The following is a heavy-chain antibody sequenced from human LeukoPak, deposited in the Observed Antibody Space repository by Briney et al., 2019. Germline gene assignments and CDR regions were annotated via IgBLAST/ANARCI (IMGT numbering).Heavy chain of an antibody. Sequence: GGSLRLSCAASGFTFSSYAMSWVRQAPGKRLQWVSAISGSGGSTYYADSVKGRFTISRDNSKNTLYLQMNSLRAEDTAVYYCAKGEVSGGSFDYWGQGTLVTVSS. J-gene: IGHJ4*02. V-gene: IGHV3-23*01. D-gene: IGHD2-15*01. CDR2: ISGSGGST. CDR3: AKGEVSGGSFDY. CDR1: GFTFSSYA.